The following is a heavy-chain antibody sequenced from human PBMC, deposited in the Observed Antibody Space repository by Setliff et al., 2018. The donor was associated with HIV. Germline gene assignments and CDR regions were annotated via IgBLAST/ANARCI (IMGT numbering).Heavy chain of an antibody. CDR1: GFTFSSYS. CDR2: IYYRGST. J-gene: IGHJ4*02. CDR3: ASYDILTGYYGHYFDY. D-gene: IGHD3-9*01. V-gene: IGHV4-59*08. Sequence: PGGSLRLSCAASGFTFSSYSMNWVRQAPGKGLEWIGYIYYRGSTNYNPSLKSRVTISVDTSKNQFSLKLSSVTAADTAVYYCASYDILTGYYGHYFDYWGQGTLVTVSS.